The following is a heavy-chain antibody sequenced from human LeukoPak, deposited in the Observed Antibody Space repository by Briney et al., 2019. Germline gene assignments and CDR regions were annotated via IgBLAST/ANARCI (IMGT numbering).Heavy chain of an antibody. CDR3: ARGPSGYSYGYYDRYYYYYMDV. V-gene: IGHV1-8*01. CDR1: GYTFTSYD. Sequence: GASVKVSCKASGYTFTSYDINWVRQATGQGLEWMGWMNPNSGNTGYAQKFQGRVTMTGNTSISTAYMELSSLRSEDTAVYYCARGPSGYSYGYYDRYYYYYMDVWGKGTTVTVSS. D-gene: IGHD5-18*01. CDR2: MNPNSGNT. J-gene: IGHJ6*03.